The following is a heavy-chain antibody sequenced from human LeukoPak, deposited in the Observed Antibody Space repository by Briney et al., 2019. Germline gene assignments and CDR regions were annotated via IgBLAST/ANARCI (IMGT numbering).Heavy chain of an antibody. CDR1: GYSISSGYY. Sequence: PSETLSLTCTVSGYSISSGYYWGWIRQPPGKGLEWIGSIYHSGSTYYNPSLKSRVTISVDTSKNQFSLKLSSVTAADTAVYYCARGIYYYDSSGYTHFDYWGQGTLVTVSS. CDR3: ARGIYYYDSSGYTHFDY. V-gene: IGHV4-38-2*02. J-gene: IGHJ4*02. CDR2: IYHSGST. D-gene: IGHD3-22*01.